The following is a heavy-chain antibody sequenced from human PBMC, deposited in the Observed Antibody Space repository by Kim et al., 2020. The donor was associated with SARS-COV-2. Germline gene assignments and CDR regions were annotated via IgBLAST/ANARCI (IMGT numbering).Heavy chain of an antibody. J-gene: IGHJ4*02. Sequence: ADPVRGRFTIFRDNSKNTLFLQMYSLRADDTTVYYCAKDTGVVVTAVMDYWGQGTLVTVSS. CDR3: AKDTGVVVTAVMDY. D-gene: IGHD2-2*01. V-gene: IGHV3-23*01.